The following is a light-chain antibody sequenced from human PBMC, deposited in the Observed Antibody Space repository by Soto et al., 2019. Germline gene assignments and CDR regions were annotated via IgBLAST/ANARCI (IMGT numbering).Light chain of an antibody. CDR2: AAS. V-gene: IGKV1-39*01. CDR3: QQSYSTPHT. CDR1: QSISSY. J-gene: IGKJ2*01. Sequence: DIQMTQSPSSLSASVGDRVTITCRASQSISSYLNWYQQKPGKAPKLLIYAASSLQSEVPSRFSGSGSRTDFTRTISSLQPEDFATYYCQQSYSTPHTFGHGTKLEIK.